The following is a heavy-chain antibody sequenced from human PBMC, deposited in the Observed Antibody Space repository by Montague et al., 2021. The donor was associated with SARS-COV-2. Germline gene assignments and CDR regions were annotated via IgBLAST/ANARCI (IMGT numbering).Heavy chain of an antibody. J-gene: IGHJ4*02. Sequence: SETLSLTCAVYGGSFTNYYWSWIRQPPGKGLEWIGESNHRGSTNYNPSLKSRVTISVDTSKNQFSLKLSSVTAADTAVYYCAGGILSMNMAVVDLLGGIYYFDSWGQGTLVAVSS. V-gene: IGHV4-34*01. CDR3: AGGILSMNMAVVDLLGGIYYFDS. CDR1: GGSFTNYY. CDR2: SNHRGST. D-gene: IGHD3-22*01.